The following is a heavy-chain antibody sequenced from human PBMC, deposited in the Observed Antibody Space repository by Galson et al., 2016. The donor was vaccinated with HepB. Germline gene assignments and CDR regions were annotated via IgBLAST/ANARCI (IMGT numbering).Heavy chain of an antibody. CDR2: IFYSGSP. CDR3: ARGGRFYFYGMDV. Sequence: PTCTVSGASMRTGDYYWTWIRQPPGKGLELIGYIFYSGSPYYNPSLKSRVSISADMSNKQFSLKLSSVSAADTAVYFCARGGRFYFYGMDVWGQGTTVTVSS. V-gene: IGHV4-30-4*01. CDR1: GASMRTGDYY. J-gene: IGHJ6*02. D-gene: IGHD3-16*01.